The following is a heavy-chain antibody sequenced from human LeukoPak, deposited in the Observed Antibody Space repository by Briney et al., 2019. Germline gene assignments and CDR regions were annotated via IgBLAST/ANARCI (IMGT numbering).Heavy chain of an antibody. CDR3: ARHGLQWELRSHFDY. J-gene: IGHJ4*02. CDR2: IYYSGST. D-gene: IGHD1-26*01. V-gene: IGHV4-39*01. Sequence: SETLSLTCTVSGGSISSSSYYWGWIRQPPGKGLEWIGSIYYSGSTYYNPSLKSRVTISVDTSKNQFSLKLSSVTAADTAVYYCARHGLQWELRSHFDYWGQGTLVTVSS. CDR1: GGSISSSSYY.